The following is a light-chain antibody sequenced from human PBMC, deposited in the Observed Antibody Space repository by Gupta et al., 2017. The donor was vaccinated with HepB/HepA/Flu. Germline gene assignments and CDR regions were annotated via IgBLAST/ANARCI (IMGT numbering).Light chain of an antibody. CDR3: AAWDVTLSGVV. CDR1: SSNIGTSF. Sequence: QSVLTQPPSASETPGQRVTISCSGSSSNIGTSFVYWYQQLPGTAPKLLFYRNNERPSGVPDRFSGSKSGTSASLAISGLRSEDEADYYCAAWDVTLSGVVFGGGTKLTVV. CDR2: RNN. J-gene: IGLJ2*01. V-gene: IGLV1-47*01.